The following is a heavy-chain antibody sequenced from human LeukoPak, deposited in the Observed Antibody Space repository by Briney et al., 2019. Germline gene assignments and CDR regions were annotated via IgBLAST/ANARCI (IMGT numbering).Heavy chain of an antibody. CDR1: GYTFTGYY. CDR2: INPNSGGT. Sequence: GASVKVSCEASGYTFTGYYMHWVRQAPGQGLEWMGWINPNSGGTNYAQKFQGRVTMTRDTSISTAYMELSRLKSDDTAVYYCARDSSGWCIDYWGQGILVTVSS. D-gene: IGHD6-19*01. CDR3: ARDSSGWCIDY. V-gene: IGHV1-2*02. J-gene: IGHJ4*02.